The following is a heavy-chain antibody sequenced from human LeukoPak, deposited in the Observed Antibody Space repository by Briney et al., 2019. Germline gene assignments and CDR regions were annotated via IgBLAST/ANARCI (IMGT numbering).Heavy chain of an antibody. CDR2: MYHSGST. CDR3: ARYDVWGSYRAFDY. Sequence: SETLFLTCTVSNYSISTDYYWGWIRQPPGKWLEWIGTMYHSGSTYYNPSLKSRVTISVDTSKNQFSLKLSSVTAADTAVYYCARYDVWGSYRAFDYWGQGTLVTVSS. V-gene: IGHV4-38-2*02. CDR1: NYSISTDYY. J-gene: IGHJ4*02. D-gene: IGHD3-16*02.